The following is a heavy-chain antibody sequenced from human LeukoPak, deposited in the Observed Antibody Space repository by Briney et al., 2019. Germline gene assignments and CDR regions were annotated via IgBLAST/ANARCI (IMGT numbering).Heavy chain of an antibody. J-gene: IGHJ5*02. CDR1: GFTFSSYA. D-gene: IGHD3-22*01. CDR3: AKGSRLYYYDSSGYRGPNWFDP. Sequence: GSLRLSCAASGFTFSSYAMSWVRQAPGKGLEWVSAISGSGGSTYYADSVKGRFTISRDNSKNTLYLQMNSLRAEDTAVYYCAKGSRLYYYDSSGYRGPNWFDPWGQGTLVTVSS. V-gene: IGHV3-23*01. CDR2: ISGSGGST.